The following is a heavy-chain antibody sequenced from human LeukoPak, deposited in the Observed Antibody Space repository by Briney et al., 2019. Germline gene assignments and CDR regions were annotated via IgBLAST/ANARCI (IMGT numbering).Heavy chain of an antibody. V-gene: IGHV3-15*04. CDR1: GFTFTDAW. CDR3: TLDDVGLAPDY. CDR2: IESKSDGGTT. J-gene: IGHJ4*02. D-gene: IGHD1-26*01. Sequence: GGSLRLSCAASGFTFTDAWMSWVRQAPGKGLEWVGRIESKSDGGTTYYAAPVKCKFTISRDDLKNTLYLQINSLKTEDTAVYFCTLDDVGLAPDYWGQGTLVTVSS.